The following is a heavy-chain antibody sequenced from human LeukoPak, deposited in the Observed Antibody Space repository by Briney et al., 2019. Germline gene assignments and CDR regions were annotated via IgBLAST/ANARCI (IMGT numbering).Heavy chain of an antibody. D-gene: IGHD3-9*01. J-gene: IGHJ4*02. CDR1: GYTFTSYY. Sequence: VSVKVSCKASGYTFTSYYMHWVRQAPGQGLEWMGIINPSGGSTSYAQKFQGRVTMTRDTSTSTVYMELSSLRSEDTAVYYCARAGREDYDILTGSRPPPFDYWGQGTLVTVSS. V-gene: IGHV1-46*01. CDR2: INPSGGST. CDR3: ARAGREDYDILTGSRPPPFDY.